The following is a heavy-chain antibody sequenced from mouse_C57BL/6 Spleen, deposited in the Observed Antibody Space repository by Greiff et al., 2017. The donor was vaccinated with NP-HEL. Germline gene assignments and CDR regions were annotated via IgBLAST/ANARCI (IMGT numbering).Heavy chain of an antibody. D-gene: IGHD1-1*01. J-gene: IGHJ1*03. CDR3: ARRSIRGYFDV. CDR2: IDPENGDT. CDR1: GFNIKDYY. V-gene: IGHV14-2*01. Sequence: EVQLQQSGAELVKPGASVKLSCTASGFNIKDYYMHWVKQRPEQGLEWIGRIDPENGDTKYAPKFQGKATITADTSSNTAYLQLSSLTSEDTAVYYCARRSIRGYFDVWGTGTTVTVSS.